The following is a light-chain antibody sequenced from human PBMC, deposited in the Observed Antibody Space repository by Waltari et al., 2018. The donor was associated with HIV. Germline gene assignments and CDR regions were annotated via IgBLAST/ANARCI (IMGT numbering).Light chain of an antibody. CDR3: QQRSSWPYI. V-gene: IGKV3-11*01. Sequence: VLTQSPATLSFSPGVRATLTCRASQSVTTYLAWYQQKPGQAPRLLIYDASNRAAGIPARFSGSGSGTDFTLTISRLEPEDFAVYYCQQRSSWPYIFGQGTRLEIK. J-gene: IGKJ2*01. CDR2: DAS. CDR1: QSVTTY.